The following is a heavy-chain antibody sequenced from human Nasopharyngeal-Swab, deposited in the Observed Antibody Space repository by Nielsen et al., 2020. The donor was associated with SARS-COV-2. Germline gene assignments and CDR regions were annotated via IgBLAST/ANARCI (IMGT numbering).Heavy chain of an antibody. V-gene: IGHV1-69*04. Sequence: SVQVSCKASGGTFKTFSINWVRQAPGQGLQWMGRIIPILGIVNYAQRFQGRVTFTADESTSTAYMDLSSLRSDDTAVYYCARDQEMATAAYSDWGQGTLVIVSS. D-gene: IGHD5-24*01. J-gene: IGHJ4*02. CDR2: IIPILGIV. CDR3: ARDQEMATAAYSD. CDR1: GGTFKTFS.